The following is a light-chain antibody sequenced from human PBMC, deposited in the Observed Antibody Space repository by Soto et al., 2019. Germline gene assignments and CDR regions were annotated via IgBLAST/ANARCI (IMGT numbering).Light chain of an antibody. CDR2: DAS. CDR1: QSVRTY. Sequence: EIVLTQSPATLSLSPGEIATLSCRASQSVRTYLAWYQQKPGQAPRLLIYDASNRATDIPDRFSGSGSGTDFTLTISSLDPEDFAVYYCQQYNNWPPWTFGQGTKVDIK. J-gene: IGKJ1*01. CDR3: QQYNNWPPWT. V-gene: IGKV3-11*01.